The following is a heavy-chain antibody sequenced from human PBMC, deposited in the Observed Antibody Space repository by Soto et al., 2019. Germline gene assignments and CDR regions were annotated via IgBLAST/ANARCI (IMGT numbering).Heavy chain of an antibody. CDR3: TRALAGSYDS. CDR1: GDSVSSKSAA. D-gene: IGHD1-26*01. CDR2: TYYRSKWST. J-gene: IGHJ5*01. V-gene: IGHV6-1*01. Sequence: SQTLSLTFAISGDSVSSKSAAWNCISHSPSRGLEWLGRTYYRSKWSTDYAVSVESRITINPDTSKNQFSLHLNSVTPEDTAVYYCTRALAGSYDSWGQGTLVTVSS.